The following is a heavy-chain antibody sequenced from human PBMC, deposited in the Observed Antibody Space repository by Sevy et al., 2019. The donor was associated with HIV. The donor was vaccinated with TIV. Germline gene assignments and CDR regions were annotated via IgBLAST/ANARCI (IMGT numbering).Heavy chain of an antibody. J-gene: IGHJ1*01. CDR1: GFTFSSYA. V-gene: IGHV3-23*01. D-gene: IGHD3-22*01. CDR3: ATQQKAYYYYSSGYYGSEYFQH. CDR2: ISGSGGRT. Sequence: GGSLRLSCAASGFTFSSYAMSWVRQAPGKGLEWVSAISGSGGRTYYADSVKGRFTISRDNSKNTLYLQMNSLRAEDTALYYCATQQKAYYYYSSGYYGSEYFQHWGQGTLVTVSS.